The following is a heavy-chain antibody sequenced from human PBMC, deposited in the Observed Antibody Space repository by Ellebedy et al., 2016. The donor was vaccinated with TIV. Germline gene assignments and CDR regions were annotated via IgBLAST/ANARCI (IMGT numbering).Heavy chain of an antibody. D-gene: IGHD2-2*01. V-gene: IGHV4-38-2*02. Sequence: SETLSLTXTVSGYSITSDHYWLWLRHPPGTGLEWIGSLLYSGNYYYIPSLKSRVTISADTSTNQFSLELRSVTAADTAVYYCARLHCSSSDPRLNWIDTWGQGTLVTVSS. CDR3: ARLHCSSSDPRLNWIDT. CDR1: GYSITSDHY. CDR2: LLYSGNY. J-gene: IGHJ5*02.